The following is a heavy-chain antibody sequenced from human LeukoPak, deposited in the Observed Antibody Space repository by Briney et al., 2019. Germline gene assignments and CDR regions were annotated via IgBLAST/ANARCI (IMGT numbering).Heavy chain of an antibody. CDR1: GFTFSNYW. J-gene: IGHJ4*02. V-gene: IGHV3-7*01. Sequence: PGGSLRLSCAASGFTFSNYWMTWVRQAPGKGLEWVANIKQDGSEKYYVDSVKGRFTISRDNAKKSVHLQMNSLRAEDTAVYYCVRDWGGPDDYWGQGTLVTVSS. D-gene: IGHD3-16*01. CDR3: VRDWGGPDDY. CDR2: IKQDGSEK.